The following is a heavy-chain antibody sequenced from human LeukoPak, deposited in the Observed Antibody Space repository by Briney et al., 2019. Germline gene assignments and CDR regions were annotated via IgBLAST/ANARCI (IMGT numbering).Heavy chain of an antibody. Sequence: SETLSLTCTVSGYSISSGYYRGWIRQPPGKGLEWIGSIYHSGSTYYNQSLKSRVTISVDTSKNQFSLKLSSVTAADTAVYYCARAPYYDSSGYPFDYWGQGTLVTVSS. CDR1: GYSISSGYY. J-gene: IGHJ4*02. V-gene: IGHV4-38-2*02. CDR3: ARAPYYDSSGYPFDY. CDR2: IYHSGST. D-gene: IGHD3-22*01.